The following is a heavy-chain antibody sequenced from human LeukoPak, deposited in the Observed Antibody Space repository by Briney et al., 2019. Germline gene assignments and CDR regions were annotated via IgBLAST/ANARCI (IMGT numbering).Heavy chain of an antibody. CDR2: INHSGST. CDR1: GGSFSGYY. Sequence: SETLSLTXAVYGGSFSGYYWSWIRQPPGKGLEWIGEINHSGSTNYNPSLKSRVTISVDTSKNQFSLKLSSVTAADTAVYYCARGLGYSYGPRLDVWGKGTTVTVSS. D-gene: IGHD5-18*01. CDR3: ARGLGYSYGPRLDV. J-gene: IGHJ6*04. V-gene: IGHV4-34*01.